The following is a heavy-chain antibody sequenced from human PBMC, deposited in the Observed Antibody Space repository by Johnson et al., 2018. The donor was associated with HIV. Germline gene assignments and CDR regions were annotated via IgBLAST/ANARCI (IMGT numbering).Heavy chain of an antibody. CDR3: VRRPFGAAPGADTFDI. D-gene: IGHD6-13*01. Sequence: VQLVESGGRVVRPGGSLTLSCAASGFTFSSNYMSWVRQAPGKGLEWVSVIYSGGSTYYADSVKGRFTISRDNSKNTLYLQMNSLRAEDTAVYYCVRRPFGAAPGADTFDIWGQGTMVTVSA. V-gene: IGHV3-66*01. CDR2: IYSGGST. J-gene: IGHJ3*02. CDR1: GFTFSSNY.